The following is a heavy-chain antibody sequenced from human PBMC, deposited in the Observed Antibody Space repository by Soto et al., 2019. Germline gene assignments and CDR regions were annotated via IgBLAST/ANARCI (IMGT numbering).Heavy chain of an antibody. CDR3: ARDPVPGIPDYFDT. CDR1: GFVFGNYA. V-gene: IGHV3-30*04. J-gene: IGHJ4*02. D-gene: IGHD1-20*01. Sequence: QVRLVESGGGVVQPGRSLRLSCAASGFVFGNYAMHWVRQAPGKGPGWVTVIGHDGVNKYYADSVRGRFTVSRDDSKNTLYLEMNSLRVEDSAVYYCARDPVPGIPDYFDTWGQGTLVTVSS. CDR2: IGHDGVNK.